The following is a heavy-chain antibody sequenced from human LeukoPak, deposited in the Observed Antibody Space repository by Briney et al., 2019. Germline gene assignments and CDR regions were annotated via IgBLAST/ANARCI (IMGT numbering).Heavy chain of an antibody. Sequence: PGGSLRLSCAASGFTFSTYAMSWVRQAPGKGLEWVSGIVGSDGSIHYADSVKGRFTISRGNSKNTLDLQMNSLRAEDTAVYYCAVTPEGLDIWGQGTMVTVSS. V-gene: IGHV3-23*01. D-gene: IGHD1-14*01. CDR3: AVTPEGLDI. CDR1: GFTFSTYA. CDR2: IVGSDGSI. J-gene: IGHJ3*02.